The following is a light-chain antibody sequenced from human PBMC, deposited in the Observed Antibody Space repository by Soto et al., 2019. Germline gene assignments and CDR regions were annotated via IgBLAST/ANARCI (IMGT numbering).Light chain of an antibody. CDR1: ERINTY. Sequence: DIQMTQSPSSVSASVGDRVTITCRESERINTYLAWYQHKPGKAPKLLINAASSLERGVPSRFSGGGSGTDFTLNISSLQPDDFATYYCQQNYRATPWTFGQGTKVDIK. V-gene: IGKV1-12*01. CDR3: QQNYRATPWT. J-gene: IGKJ1*01. CDR2: AAS.